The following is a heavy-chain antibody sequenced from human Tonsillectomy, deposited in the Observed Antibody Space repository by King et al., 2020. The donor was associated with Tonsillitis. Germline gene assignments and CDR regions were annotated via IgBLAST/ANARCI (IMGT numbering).Heavy chain of an antibody. J-gene: IGHJ6*03. CDR2: IWYGGSNE. Sequence: VQLVESGGGVVQPGRSLRLSCAASGFTFSNYGMHWVRQAPGKGLEWVAVIWYGGSNEYYADSVKGRFTISRDNSKNTLYLQMNSLRGEDTAVYYCARDRDTISDDYYYYYMDVWGKGTTVTVSS. CDR3: ARDRDTISDDYYYYYMDV. CDR1: GFTFSNYG. D-gene: IGHD3-9*01. V-gene: IGHV3-33*01.